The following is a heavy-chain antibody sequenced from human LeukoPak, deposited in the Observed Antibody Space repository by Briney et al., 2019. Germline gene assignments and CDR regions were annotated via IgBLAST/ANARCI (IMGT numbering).Heavy chain of an antibody. CDR2: IKQDGSEK. D-gene: IGHD1-26*01. J-gene: IGHJ4*02. CDR1: GFTFSTYW. V-gene: IGHV3-7*01. CDR3: ARDKIVGATHFDY. Sequence: GGSLRLSCAVSGFTFSTYWMTWVRQAPGKGLEWVANIKQDGSEKYYVDSVKGRFTISRDNAKNSLYLQMNSPRAEDTAVYYCARDKIVGATHFDYWGQGTLVTVSS.